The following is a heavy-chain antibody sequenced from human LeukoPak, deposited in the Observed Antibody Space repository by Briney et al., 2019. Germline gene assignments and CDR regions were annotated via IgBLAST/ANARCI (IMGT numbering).Heavy chain of an antibody. D-gene: IGHD3-16*01. CDR3: ARLNFRGGEALHFDS. CDR1: GGSLTNYY. V-gene: IGHV4-4*09. Sequence: PSETLSLTCSVSGGSLTNYYWGWIRQPPGKGLDFIGYIHSDGTTNYDSSLQSRVAISLDTSKIQFSLRLYSVTAADTALYFCARLNFRGGEALHFDSWGQGTLVTVSS. J-gene: IGHJ4*02. CDR2: IHSDGTT.